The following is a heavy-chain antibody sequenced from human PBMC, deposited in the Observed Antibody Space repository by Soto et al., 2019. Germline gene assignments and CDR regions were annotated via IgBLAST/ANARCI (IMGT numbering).Heavy chain of an antibody. J-gene: IGHJ4*02. Sequence: GGSLRLSCAASGLTFSDYNMSWIRQAPGKGLEWVSYISSSGSTIYYADSVKGRFTISRDNAKNSLYLQMSSLRAEDTAVYYCARDPGSIAVAGTIWGQGTLVTVSS. CDR1: GLTFSDYN. V-gene: IGHV3-11*01. CDR3: ARDPGSIAVAGTI. D-gene: IGHD6-19*01. CDR2: ISSSGSTI.